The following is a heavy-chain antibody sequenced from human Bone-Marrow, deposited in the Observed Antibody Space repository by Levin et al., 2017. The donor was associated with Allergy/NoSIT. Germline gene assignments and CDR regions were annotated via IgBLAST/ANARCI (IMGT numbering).Heavy chain of an antibody. D-gene: IGHD1-1*01. V-gene: IGHV3-9*01. CDR1: GFTFDDYA. CDR3: AKDISAGTTVGRFDY. J-gene: IGHJ4*02. Sequence: GGSLRLSCAASGFTFDDYAMHWVRQAPGKGLEWVSGISWNSGSIGYADSVKGRFTISRDNAKNSLYLQMNSLRAEDTALYYCAKDISAGTTVGRFDYWGQGTLVTVSS. CDR2: ISWNSGSI.